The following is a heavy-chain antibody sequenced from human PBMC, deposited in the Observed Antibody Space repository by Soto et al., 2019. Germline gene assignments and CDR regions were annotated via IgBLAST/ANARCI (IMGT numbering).Heavy chain of an antibody. D-gene: IGHD3-16*02. J-gene: IGHJ3*02. CDR2: IGGSGGAT. Sequence: EVQLLESGGGLVQPGGSLRLSCAASGFTFSNYAMTWVRQAPGKGLEWVSAIGGSGGATYYADSVKGRFTVSRDNSKNTLYLQVNGLRAEDTAVYYCAKDYIGVIPDAFDIWGQGTMVTVSS. CDR1: GFTFSNYA. V-gene: IGHV3-23*01. CDR3: AKDYIGVIPDAFDI.